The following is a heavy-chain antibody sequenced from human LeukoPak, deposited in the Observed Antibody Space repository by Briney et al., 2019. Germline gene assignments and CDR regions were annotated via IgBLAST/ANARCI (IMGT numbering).Heavy chain of an antibody. CDR1: GXRFTSYC. J-gene: IGHJ4*02. CDR3: ARRERYYGSADF. Sequence: AESLKISCEASGXRFTSYCIGWGRQLPGKGLEWMGIIYHGDSDTRYSPSFQGQVTISADKSISTAYLQWSSLKASDTAMYYCARRERYYGSADFWGQGTLVTVSS. CDR2: IYHGDSDT. D-gene: IGHD3-10*01. V-gene: IGHV5-51*01.